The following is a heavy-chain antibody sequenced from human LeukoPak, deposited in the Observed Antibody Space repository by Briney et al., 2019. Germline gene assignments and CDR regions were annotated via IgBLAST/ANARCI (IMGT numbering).Heavy chain of an antibody. V-gene: IGHV1-8*03. Sequence: ASVKVSCKASGYTFTSYDINWVRQATGQGLEWMGRMNPNSGNTGYAQKFQGRVTITRNTSISTAYMELSSLRSEDTAVYYCTRGYSYGNYYYYYMDVWGKGTTVTVSS. J-gene: IGHJ6*03. CDR3: TRGYSYGNYYYYYMDV. CDR1: GYTFTSYD. CDR2: MNPNSGNT. D-gene: IGHD5-18*01.